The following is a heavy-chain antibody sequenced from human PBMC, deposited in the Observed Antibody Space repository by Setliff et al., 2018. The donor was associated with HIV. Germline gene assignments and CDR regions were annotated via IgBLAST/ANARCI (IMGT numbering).Heavy chain of an antibody. CDR1: GASMNSYY. V-gene: IGHV4-4*07. D-gene: IGHD3-16*01. J-gene: IGHJ6*04. CDR2: IYVNGKA. CDR3: VRERRWLQEYYYYMDV. Sequence: SETLSLTCNISGASMNSYYWSWVRQSAGQELEWIGRIYVNGKANYNPSLKSRVTMSVGKSKSQFSLRLRSVTAADTAVYYCVRERRWLQEYYYYMDVWGNGTTVTV.